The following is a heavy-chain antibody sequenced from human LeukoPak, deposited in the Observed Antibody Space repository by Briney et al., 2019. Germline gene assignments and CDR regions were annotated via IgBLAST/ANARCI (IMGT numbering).Heavy chain of an antibody. Sequence: MSSETLSLICAVYGGTFSGYYWSWIRQPPGKGLEWIGEINHSGSTNYTPSLKSRVTISVDTSKNQFSLRLTSVTAADTAIYYCARVRWDSSSSEDYWSQGTLVTVSS. V-gene: IGHV4-34*01. D-gene: IGHD6-6*01. CDR1: GGTFSGYY. CDR3: ARVRWDSSSSEDY. CDR2: INHSGST. J-gene: IGHJ4*02.